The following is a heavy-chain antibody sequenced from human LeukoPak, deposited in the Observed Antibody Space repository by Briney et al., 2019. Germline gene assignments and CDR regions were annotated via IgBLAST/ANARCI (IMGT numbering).Heavy chain of an antibody. CDR2: ISSSGSTI. D-gene: IGHD5-18*01. J-gene: IGHJ4*02. V-gene: IGHV3-48*03. Sequence: GGSLRLSCASSGFTFSSYAMNWVRQAPGKGLEWVSYISSSGSTIYYADSVKGRFTISRDNAKNSLYLQMNSLRAEDTAVYYCARDLNSYGSDHWGQGTLVTVSS. CDR3: ARDLNSYGSDH. CDR1: GFTFSSYA.